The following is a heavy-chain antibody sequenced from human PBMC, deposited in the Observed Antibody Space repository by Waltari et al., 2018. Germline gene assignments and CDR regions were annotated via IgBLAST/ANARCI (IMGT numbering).Heavy chain of an antibody. CDR2: IYYSGST. J-gene: IGHJ6*03. D-gene: IGHD2-15*01. CDR3: ARSQALLSPYYMDV. Sequence: VQLVESGGGLVQPGGSLRLSCAASGFTFSSYWMSWVRQAPGKGLEWIGSIYYSGSTYYNPSLKSRVTISVDTSKNQFSLKLSAVTAADTAVYYCARSQALLSPYYMDVWGKGTTVTISS. V-gene: IGHV4-39*07. CDR1: GFTFSSYW.